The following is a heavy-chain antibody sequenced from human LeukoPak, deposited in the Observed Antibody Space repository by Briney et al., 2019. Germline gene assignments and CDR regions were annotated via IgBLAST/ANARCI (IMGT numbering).Heavy chain of an antibody. Sequence: ASVKVSFKASGYTFTSYGISWVRQAPGQGLEWMGWISAYNGNTNYAQKLQGRVTMTTDTSTSTAYMELRSLRSDDTAVYYCARDTSRLPGYYYYYGMDVWGQGTTVTVSS. J-gene: IGHJ6*02. D-gene: IGHD1-14*01. CDR3: ARDTSRLPGYYYYYGMDV. V-gene: IGHV1-18*01. CDR2: ISAYNGNT. CDR1: GYTFTSYG.